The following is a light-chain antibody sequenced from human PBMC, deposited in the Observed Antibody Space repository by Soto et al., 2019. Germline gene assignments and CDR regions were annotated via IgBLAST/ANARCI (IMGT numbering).Light chain of an antibody. CDR1: QRVSSSY. J-gene: IGKJ1*01. CDR3: QQYGSSPWT. Sequence: EIVLTQSPGTLSLSPGERATLSCRDSQRVSSSYLAWYQQKTGQAPRPLIYGASSRAIGFPDSFSGSGSGTDFTLTISRLEPEDFAVYYCQQYGSSPWTFGQGTK. V-gene: IGKV3-20*01. CDR2: GAS.